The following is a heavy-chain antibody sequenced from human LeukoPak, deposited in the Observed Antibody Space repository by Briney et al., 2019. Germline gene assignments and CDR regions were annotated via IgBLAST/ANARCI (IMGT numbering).Heavy chain of an antibody. D-gene: IGHD2-21*02. CDR1: GGSISSYY. Sequence: SETLSLTCTVSGGSISSYYWSWIRQPPGKGLEWIGYIYYGGSTNYNPSLKSRVTISVDTSKNQFSLKLSSVTAADTAVYYCAREVTLDAFDIWGQGTMVTVSS. V-gene: IGHV4-59*01. J-gene: IGHJ3*02. CDR2: IYYGGST. CDR3: AREVTLDAFDI.